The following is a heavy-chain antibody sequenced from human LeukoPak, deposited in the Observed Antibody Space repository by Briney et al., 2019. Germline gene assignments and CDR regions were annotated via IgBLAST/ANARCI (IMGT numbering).Heavy chain of an antibody. CDR3: ARVSGYYYDISGYPHTTPNWFDP. J-gene: IGHJ5*02. Sequence: ASVKVSCKASGYTFTSYGISWVRQAPGQGLEWMGWIGAYNGNTNYAQKLQGRVTMTTDTSTSTAYMELRSLRSDDTAVYYCARVSGYYYDISGYPHTTPNWFDPWGQGTMVTVSS. D-gene: IGHD3-22*01. V-gene: IGHV1-18*01. CDR2: IGAYNGNT. CDR1: GYTFTSYG.